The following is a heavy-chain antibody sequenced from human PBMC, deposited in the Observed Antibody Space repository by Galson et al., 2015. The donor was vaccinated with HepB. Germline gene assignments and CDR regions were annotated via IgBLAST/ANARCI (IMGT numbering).Heavy chain of an antibody. CDR2: ISSSTNTI. Sequence: SLRLSCAASGFTFSDYYMSWIRQAPGKGLEWVSYISSSTNTIYYADSVKGRFTVSRDNAKNSLYLLMNSLRAEDTAVYYCARTTGSTFWFDPWGQGTLVTVSS. CDR3: ARTTGSTFWFDP. D-gene: IGHD1-7*01. CDR1: GFTFSDYY. J-gene: IGHJ5*02. V-gene: IGHV3-11*01.